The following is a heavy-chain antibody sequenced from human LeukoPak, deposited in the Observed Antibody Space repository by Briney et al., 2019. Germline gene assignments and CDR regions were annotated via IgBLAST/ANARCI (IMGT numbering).Heavy chain of an antibody. CDR2: INHSGST. CDR3: ARDSYSNYVFYYYGMDV. D-gene: IGHD4-11*01. J-gene: IGHJ6*02. Sequence: PSETLSLTCAVYGGSFSGCYWSWIRQPPGKGLEWIGEINHSGSTNYNPSLKSRVTISVDTSENQFSLKLSSVTAADTAVYYCARDSYSNYVFYYYGMDVWGQGTTVTVSS. V-gene: IGHV4-34*01. CDR1: GGSFSGCY.